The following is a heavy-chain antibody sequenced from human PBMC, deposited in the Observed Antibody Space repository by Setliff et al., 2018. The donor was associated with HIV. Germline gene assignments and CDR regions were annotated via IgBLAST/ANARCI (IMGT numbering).Heavy chain of an antibody. Sequence: SETLSLTCAVYGGSFSGYYWNWIRQSPGKGLEWIGEINHSGITKYNPSLESRVIISLDTSKIQFSLKLSSVTAADTAVYYCARDWWAYGLMGSWGQGMLVTVSS. CDR2: INHSGIT. J-gene: IGHJ5*02. CDR1: GGSFSGYY. CDR3: ARDWWAYGLMGS. V-gene: IGHV4-34*01. D-gene: IGHD2-15*01.